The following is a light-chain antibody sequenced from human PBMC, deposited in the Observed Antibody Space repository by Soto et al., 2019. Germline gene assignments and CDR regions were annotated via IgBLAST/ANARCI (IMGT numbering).Light chain of an antibody. V-gene: IGLV1-47*01. CDR1: SSNIGSYY. Sequence: QSVLTQPPSASGTPGQRVNISCSGSSSNIGSYYVYWYQQLPGTTPKLLISRNNERPSGVPDRFSGSKSGTSASLAISGIRSEYAAHNYSAAWDDSLSGVFGSGTKHTVL. CDR2: RNN. J-gene: IGLJ1*01. CDR3: AAWDDSLSGV.